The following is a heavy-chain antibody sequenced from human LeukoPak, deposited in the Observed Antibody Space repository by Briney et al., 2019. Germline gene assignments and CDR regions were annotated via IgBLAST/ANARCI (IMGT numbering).Heavy chain of an antibody. J-gene: IGHJ4*02. CDR1: GFSFSDYW. V-gene: IGHV3-7*01. CDR3: GRRGSLSDY. D-gene: IGHD3-10*01. CDR2: VNHDGSEK. Sequence: GGSLRLSCAASGFSFSDYWMSWVRQAPGKGLEWVANVNHDGSEKHYVDSVKGRFTISRDNAMNSLSLQMTSLRDVDTALYYCGRRGSLSDYWGQGSLVSVSS.